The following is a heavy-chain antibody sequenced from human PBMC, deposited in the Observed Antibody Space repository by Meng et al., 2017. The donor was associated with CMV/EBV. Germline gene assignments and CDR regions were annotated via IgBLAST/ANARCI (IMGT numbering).Heavy chain of an antibody. CDR2: INPSGGST. CDR1: GLAFSDYY. Sequence: ASVKVSCKASGLAFSDYYMHWVRQAPGQGLEWMGIINPSGGSTRYAQKFQSRVTMTRDTSTSTAYMELSSLRSEDTAVYYCARDSGGGVLWYWGQGTLVTVSS. V-gene: IGHV1-46*01. D-gene: IGHD3-16*01. CDR3: ARDSGGGVLWY. J-gene: IGHJ4*02.